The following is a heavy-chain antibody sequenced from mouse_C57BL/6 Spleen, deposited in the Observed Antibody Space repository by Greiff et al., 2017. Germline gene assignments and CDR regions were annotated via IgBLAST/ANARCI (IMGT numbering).Heavy chain of an antibody. CDR3: ARGVYYDYDEDYAMAY. CDR2: IYPGGGYT. Sequence: VQLQQSGAELVRPGTSVKMSCKASGYTFTNYWIGWAKQRPGHGLEWIGDIYPGGGYTNYNEKFKGKATLTADKSSSTAYMQFSSLTSEDSAIYYCARGVYYDYDEDYAMAYWGQGTSVTVSS. CDR1: GYTFTNYW. V-gene: IGHV1-63*01. J-gene: IGHJ4*01. D-gene: IGHD2-4*01.